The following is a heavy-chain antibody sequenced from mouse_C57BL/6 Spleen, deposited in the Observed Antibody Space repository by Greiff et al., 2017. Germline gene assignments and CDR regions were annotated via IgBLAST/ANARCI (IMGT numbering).Heavy chain of an antibody. CDR2: IDPNSGGT. Sequence: QVQLKEPGAELVKPGASVKLSCKASGYTFTSYWMHWVKQRPGRGLEWIGRIDPNSGGTKYNEKFKSKATLTVDKPSSTAYMQLSSLTSEDSAVYYCARPPFAYWGQGTLVTVSA. CDR3: ARPPFAY. V-gene: IGHV1-72*01. CDR1: GYTFTSYW. J-gene: IGHJ3*01.